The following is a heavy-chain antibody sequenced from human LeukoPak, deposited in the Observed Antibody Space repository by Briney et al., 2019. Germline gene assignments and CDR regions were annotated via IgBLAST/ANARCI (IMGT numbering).Heavy chain of an antibody. J-gene: IGHJ4*02. Sequence: SETLSLTCAFPGASISSYYWNWIRQPPGKGLEWIAYIHHSGSTNSNPSLKSRVTMSVDTSKRQFSLRLSSVTAADTAVYYCARDGRMYDKSGFYYFDYWGQGTLATVSS. V-gene: IGHV4-59*01. D-gene: IGHD3-22*01. CDR1: GASISSYY. CDR3: ARDGRMYDKSGFYYFDY. CDR2: IHHSGST.